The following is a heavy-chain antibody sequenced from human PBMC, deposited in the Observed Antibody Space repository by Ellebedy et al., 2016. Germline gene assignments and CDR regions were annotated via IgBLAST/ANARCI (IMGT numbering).Heavy chain of an antibody. D-gene: IGHD3-10*01. J-gene: IGHJ6*02. CDR1: GYTFTNYY. CDR2: INPSGGST. Sequence: ASVKVSCKASGYTFTNYYLHWVRQAPGQGLEWMGIINPSGGSTSYAQKLQGRVTMTRDTSTSTVYMELSSLRSEDTAVYYCARRMGRGVKGKFPLDVWGQGTTVIVSS. V-gene: IGHV1-46*04. CDR3: ARRMGRGVKGKFPLDV.